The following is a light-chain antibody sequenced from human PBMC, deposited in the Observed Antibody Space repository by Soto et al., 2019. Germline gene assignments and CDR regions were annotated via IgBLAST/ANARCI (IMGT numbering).Light chain of an antibody. CDR1: QSISSY. V-gene: IGKV1-39*01. Sequence: DIQMTQSPSSLSASVGDRVTITCRASQSISSYLSWYQQKPGKAPKLLIYAASSLQSGVPSRFSGSGSGTDITLTISSLQPQDFVTYYCQQSYSTPYTFGQGTKLQIK. CDR2: AAS. CDR3: QQSYSTPYT. J-gene: IGKJ2*01.